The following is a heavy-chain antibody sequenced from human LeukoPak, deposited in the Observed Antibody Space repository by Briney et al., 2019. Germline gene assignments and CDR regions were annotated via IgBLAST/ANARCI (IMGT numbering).Heavy chain of an antibody. J-gene: IGHJ6*02. CDR2: ISGSGGST. V-gene: IGHV3-23*01. CDR3: AKGPAAILFGYYYYGMDV. D-gene: IGHD2-2*02. Sequence: GGSLRLYCSASGFTFSSYAMSWVRQAPGKGLEWVSAISGSGGSTYYEDSVKGRFTISRDNFKNTLYLQMNSLRAEDTAVYYCAKGPAAILFGYYYYGMDVWGQGTTVTVSS. CDR1: GFTFSSYA.